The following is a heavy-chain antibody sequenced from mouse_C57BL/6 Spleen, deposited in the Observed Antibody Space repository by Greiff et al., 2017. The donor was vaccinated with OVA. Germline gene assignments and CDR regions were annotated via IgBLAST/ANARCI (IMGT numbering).Heavy chain of an antibody. Sequence: QVQLQQPGAELVRPGSSVKLSCKASGYTFTSYWMDWVKQRPGQGLEWIGNIYPSDSETHYNQKFKDKATLTVDKSSSTAYMQLSSLTSEDSAVYYCARQLRRDAYWGQGTLDTVSA. D-gene: IGHD3-2*02. CDR3: ARQLRRDAY. V-gene: IGHV1-61*01. CDR2: IYPSDSET. CDR1: GYTFTSYW. J-gene: IGHJ3*01.